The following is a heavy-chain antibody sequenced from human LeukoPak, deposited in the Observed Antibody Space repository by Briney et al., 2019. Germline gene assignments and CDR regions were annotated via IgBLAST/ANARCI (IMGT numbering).Heavy chain of an antibody. D-gene: IGHD6-13*01. V-gene: IGHV3-66*01. Sequence: GGSLRLSCAASGFTVSSNYMSWVRQAPGKGLGWVSVIYSGGSTYYADSVKGRFTISRDNSKNTLYLQMNSLRAEDTAVYYCASLAAAGTLPDYWGQGTLVTVSS. CDR1: GFTVSSNY. CDR2: IYSGGST. CDR3: ASLAAAGTLPDY. J-gene: IGHJ4*02.